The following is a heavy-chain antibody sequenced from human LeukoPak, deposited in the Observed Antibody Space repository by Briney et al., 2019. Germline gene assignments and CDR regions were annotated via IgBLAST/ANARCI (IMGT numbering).Heavy chain of an antibody. V-gene: IGHV4-30-2*01. CDR2: IDHSGST. CDR3: ARVRYDILAGRPNDAFDI. D-gene: IGHD3-9*01. CDR1: GGSISSGGCS. J-gene: IGHJ3*02. Sequence: SQTLSFTGAVSGGSISSGGCSWSWIRQPPGRSLEWIGYIDHSGSTYYNPSLKTRVTISVDRSKNQFSLKLSSVTAADTSVYYCARVRYDILAGRPNDAFDIWGQGTMFTVSS.